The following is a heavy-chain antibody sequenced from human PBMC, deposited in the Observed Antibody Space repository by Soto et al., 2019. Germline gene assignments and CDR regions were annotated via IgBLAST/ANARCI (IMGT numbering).Heavy chain of an antibody. Sequence: GGSLRLSCAASGFTFSSYAMHWVRQAPGKGLEWVAVISYDGSNKYYADSVKGRFTISRDNSKNTLYLQMNSLRAEDTAVYYCARGKGITMVRGVIIAPDAFDIWGQGTMVTVSS. D-gene: IGHD3-10*01. CDR1: GFTFSSYA. CDR2: ISYDGSNK. CDR3: ARGKGITMVRGVIIAPDAFDI. V-gene: IGHV3-30-3*01. J-gene: IGHJ3*02.